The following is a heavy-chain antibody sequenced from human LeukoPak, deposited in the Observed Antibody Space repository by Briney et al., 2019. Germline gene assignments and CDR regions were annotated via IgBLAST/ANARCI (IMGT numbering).Heavy chain of an antibody. V-gene: IGHV3-74*01. D-gene: IGHD1-26*01. CDR3: ARSHSGSYHNYFDY. CDR1: GFTFSSYW. Sequence: PGGSLRLSCAASGFTFSSYWMHWVRQAPGKGLVWVSRINSDGCSTSYADSVKGRFTISRDNAKKTLYLQMNSLRAEDTAVYYCARSHSGSYHNYFDYWGQGTLVTVSS. J-gene: IGHJ4*02. CDR2: INSDGCST.